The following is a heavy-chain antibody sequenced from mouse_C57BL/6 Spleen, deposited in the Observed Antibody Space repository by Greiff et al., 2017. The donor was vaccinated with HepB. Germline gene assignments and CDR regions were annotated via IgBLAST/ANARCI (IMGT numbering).Heavy chain of an antibody. Sequence: EVKLMESGGGLVKPGGSLKLSCAASGFTFSSYAMSWVRQTPEKRLEWVATISDGGSYTYYPDNVKGPFTVAKDNAKNNLYLQMSHLKSEDTAMYYCEREGNTGLSSFAYWGQGTLVTVSA. J-gene: IGHJ3*01. CDR3: EREGNTGLSSFAY. V-gene: IGHV5-4*01. CDR1: GFTFSSYA. CDR2: ISDGGSYT. D-gene: IGHD1-3*01.